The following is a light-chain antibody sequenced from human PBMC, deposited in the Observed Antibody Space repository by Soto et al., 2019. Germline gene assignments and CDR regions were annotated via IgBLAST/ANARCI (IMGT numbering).Light chain of an antibody. CDR2: DAS. Sequence: VLTQPPATLTLSPGERATLSCRASQSVRSYLAWYQQKPGQAPRLLIHDASSRATGIPARFSGSGSGTDFTLTISSLEPEDFAVYYCQQRTNWPSSTFGQGTRLEI. CDR3: QQRTNWPSST. CDR1: QSVRSY. V-gene: IGKV3-11*01. J-gene: IGKJ5*01.